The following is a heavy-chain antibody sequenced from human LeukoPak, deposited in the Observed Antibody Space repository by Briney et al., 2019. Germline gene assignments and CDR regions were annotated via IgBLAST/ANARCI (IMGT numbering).Heavy chain of an antibody. CDR2: IYWDDDK. CDR1: GGSMSSYYWS. CDR3: AHNDAFDI. J-gene: IGHJ3*02. Sequence: TLSLTCTVSGGSMSSYYWSWIRQPPGKALEWLALIYWDDDKRYSPSLKSRLTITKDTSKNQVVLTMTNMDPVDTATYYCAHNDAFDIWGQGTMVTVSS. V-gene: IGHV2-5*02.